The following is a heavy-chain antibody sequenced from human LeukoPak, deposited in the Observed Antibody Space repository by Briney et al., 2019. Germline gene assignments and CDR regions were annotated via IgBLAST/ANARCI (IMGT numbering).Heavy chain of an antibody. CDR3: ARGVYSYGYDAKYYYDY. D-gene: IGHD5-18*01. CDR1: GGSISSYS. CDR2: IYHSGST. Sequence: KPSETLSLTCTVSGGSISSYSWSWIRQPPGKGLEWIGYIYHSGSTYYNPSLKSRVTISVDRSKNQFSLKLSSVTAADTAVYYCARGVYSYGYDAKYYYDYWGQGTLVTVSS. J-gene: IGHJ4*02. V-gene: IGHV4-30-2*01.